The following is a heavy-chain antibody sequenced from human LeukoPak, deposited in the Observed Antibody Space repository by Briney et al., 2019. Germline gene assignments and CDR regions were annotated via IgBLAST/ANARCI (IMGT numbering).Heavy chain of an antibody. CDR1: GGTFSSYA. V-gene: IGHV1-69*05. CDR2: IIPIFGTA. CDR3: ARGYCSXXXXYEGXYXXY. Sequence: GASVKVSCKASGGTFSSYAISWVRQAPGQGLEWMGRIIPIFGTANYAQKFQGRVTITTDESTSTAYMELSSLRSEDTAVYYCARGYCSXXXXYEGXYXXYXGXGXLVTVSS. D-gene: IGHD2-2*01. J-gene: IGHJ4*01.